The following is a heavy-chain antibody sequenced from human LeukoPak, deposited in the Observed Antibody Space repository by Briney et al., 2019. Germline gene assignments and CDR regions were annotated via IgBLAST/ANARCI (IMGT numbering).Heavy chain of an antibody. V-gene: IGHV1-69*05. Sequence: SVKLSCKASGGSFRRSAISWVRQTPGQGLEWMGGIIPMFGTPNYAQKFRGRVSMTTEESTSTACMELSSLTSEDTAVYYCTKTSQSPVTPGAFDIWGQGTMVTVSS. CDR3: TKTSQSPVTPGAFDI. J-gene: IGHJ3*02. D-gene: IGHD4-11*01. CDR2: IIPMFGTP. CDR1: GGSFRRSA.